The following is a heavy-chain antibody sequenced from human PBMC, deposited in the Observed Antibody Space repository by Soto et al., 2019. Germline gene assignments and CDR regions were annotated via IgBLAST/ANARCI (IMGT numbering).Heavy chain of an antibody. V-gene: IGHV1-18*04. CDR2: ISAYNGNT. CDR1: GYTFTSYG. J-gene: IGHJ6*02. Sequence: GASVKVSCKASGYTFTSYGISWVRQAPGQGLEWMGWISAYNGNTNYAQKLQGRVTMTTDTSTSTAYMELRSLRSDDTAVYYCASTTYYDFWSGNEFYYYYYGMDVWGQGTTVTVSS. CDR3: ASTTYYDFWSGNEFYYYYYGMDV. D-gene: IGHD3-3*01.